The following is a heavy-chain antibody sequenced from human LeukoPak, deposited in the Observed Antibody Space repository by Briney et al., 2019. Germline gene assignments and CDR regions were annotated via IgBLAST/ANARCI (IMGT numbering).Heavy chain of an antibody. CDR3: ARVPTVTFFDY. CDR1: GGSFSGYY. D-gene: IGHD4-17*01. Sequence: SETLSLTCAVYGGSFSGYYWSWIRQPPGKGLEWVGEINHSGSTNYNPSLKSRVTISVDTSKNQFSLKLSSVTAADTAVYYCARVPTVTFFDYWGQGTLVTVSS. J-gene: IGHJ4*02. CDR2: INHSGST. V-gene: IGHV4-34*01.